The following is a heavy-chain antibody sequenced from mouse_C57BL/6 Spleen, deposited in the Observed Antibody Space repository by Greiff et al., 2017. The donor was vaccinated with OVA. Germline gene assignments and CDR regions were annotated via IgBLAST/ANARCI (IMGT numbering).Heavy chain of an antibody. CDR3: ARLDLMDY. Sequence: VKLVESGPGLVQPSQSLSITCTVSGFSLTSYGVHWVRQSPGKGLEWLGVIWSGGSTDYNAAFISRLSISKDNSKSQVFFKMNSLQADDTAIYYCARLDLMDYWGQGTSVTVSS. J-gene: IGHJ4*01. CDR2: IWSGGST. V-gene: IGHV2-2*01. CDR1: GFSLTSYG.